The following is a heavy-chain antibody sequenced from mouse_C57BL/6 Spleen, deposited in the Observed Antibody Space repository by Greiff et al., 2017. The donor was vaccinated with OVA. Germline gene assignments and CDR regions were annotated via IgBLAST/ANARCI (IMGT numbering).Heavy chain of an antibody. Sequence: VQLQQPGAELVKPGASVKLSCKASGYTFTSYWMHWVKQRPGQGLEWIGMIHPNSGSTNYNEKFKSKATLTVDKSSSTAYMQLSSLTSEDSAVYYGARDTTTVVEPVFDYWGQGTTLTVSS. V-gene: IGHV1-64*01. CDR3: ARDTTTVVEPVFDY. CDR2: IHPNSGST. CDR1: GYTFTSYW. D-gene: IGHD1-1*01. J-gene: IGHJ2*01.